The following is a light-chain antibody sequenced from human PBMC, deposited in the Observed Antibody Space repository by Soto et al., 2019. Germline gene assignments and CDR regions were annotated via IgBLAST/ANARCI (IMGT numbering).Light chain of an antibody. CDR1: QSISSY. V-gene: IGKV1-39*01. CDR2: AAS. CDR3: QQSNNIPYT. Sequence: DIQMTQSPSPLSASVGDRVTITCRASQSISSYLNWYQQKPGKAPKLLIYAASSLHSGVPSRFSGSGSGTDFTLTISSLQPEDFATYYCQQSNNIPYTFGQGTKVDI. J-gene: IGKJ2*01.